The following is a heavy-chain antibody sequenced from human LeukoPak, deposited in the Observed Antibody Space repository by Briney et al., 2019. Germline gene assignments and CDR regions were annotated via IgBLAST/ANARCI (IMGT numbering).Heavy chain of an antibody. CDR1: GGSTSSSNFY. V-gene: IGHV4-39*01. D-gene: IGHD3-3*01. CDR3: ARLGAGPTYYDFWSGYSSFYFDY. CDR2: IHYSGNT. Sequence: PSETLSLTCTVSGGSTSSSNFYWGWIRQPPGVGLEWIGGIHYSGNTYYNPSLKSRVTISIDTSKNQFSLKLSSVTAADTAVYYCARLGAGPTYYDFWSGYSSFYFDYWGQGTLVTVSS. J-gene: IGHJ4*02.